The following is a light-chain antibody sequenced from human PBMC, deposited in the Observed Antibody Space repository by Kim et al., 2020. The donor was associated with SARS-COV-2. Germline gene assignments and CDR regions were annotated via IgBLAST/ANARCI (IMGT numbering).Light chain of an antibody. V-gene: IGKV1-27*01. Sequence: SAFVGDRVTITCRTSQGVSNYLAWYQHKPGKVPKLLIYAASSLQSWVPSRFSGSGSGTDFTLIISSLQPEDVATYYCQTYDSAPYTFGQGTKLEI. CDR2: AAS. CDR3: QTYDSAPYT. J-gene: IGKJ2*01. CDR1: QGVSNY.